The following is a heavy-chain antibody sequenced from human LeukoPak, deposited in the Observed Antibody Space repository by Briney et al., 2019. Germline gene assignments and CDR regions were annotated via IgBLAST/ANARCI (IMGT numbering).Heavy chain of an antibody. J-gene: IGHJ4*02. CDR3: VKERLGYFDY. V-gene: IGHV3-23*01. CDR1: GFTFSSSG. Sequence: QPGGSLRLSCAASGFTFSSSGMSWVRQPPGRGLEWVSEISGNGAYTYYTDSVKGRFTISRDNSKNTLELQMNSLRAEDTGVYYCVKERLGYFDYWGQGALVTVSS. D-gene: IGHD3-9*01. CDR2: ISGNGAYT.